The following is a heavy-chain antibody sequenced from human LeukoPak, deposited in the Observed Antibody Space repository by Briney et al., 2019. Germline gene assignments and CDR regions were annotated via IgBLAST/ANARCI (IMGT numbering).Heavy chain of an antibody. J-gene: IGHJ4*02. CDR1: GFTFSSYG. Sequence: GGSLRLSCAASGFTFSSYGMHWVRQAPGKGLEWVAVISYDGSNKYYADSVKGRFTISRDNSKNTLYLQMNSLRAEDTAVYYCAKDKVWRTLSYYFDYWGQGTLVTVSS. CDR3: AKDKVWRTLSYYFDY. CDR2: ISYDGSNK. V-gene: IGHV3-30*18.